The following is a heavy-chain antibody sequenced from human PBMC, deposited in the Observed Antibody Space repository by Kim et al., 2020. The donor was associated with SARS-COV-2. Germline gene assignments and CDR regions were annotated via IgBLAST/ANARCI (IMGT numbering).Heavy chain of an antibody. CDR2: ISYDGSNK. CDR1: GFTFSSYG. D-gene: IGHD2-2*01. CDR3: AKDRYCSSTSCLTQYYFDY. J-gene: IGHJ4*02. Sequence: GGSPRLSCAASGFTFSSYGMHWVRQAPGKGLEWVAVISYDGSNKYYADSVKGRFTISRDNSKNTLYLQMNSLRAEDTAVYYCAKDRYCSSTSCLTQYYFDYWGQGTLVTVSS. V-gene: IGHV3-30*18.